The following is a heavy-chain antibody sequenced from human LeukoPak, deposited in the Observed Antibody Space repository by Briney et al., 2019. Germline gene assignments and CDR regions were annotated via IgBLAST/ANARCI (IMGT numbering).Heavy chain of an antibody. D-gene: IGHD3-10*01. CDR3: ARDNSGVLDY. J-gene: IGHJ4*02. CDR1: GGFISSGGYY. CDR2: IYYTGNT. V-gene: IGHV4-31*03. Sequence: SQTLSLTCTVAGGFISSGGYYWSWIRQCPGKGLEWIGYIYYTGNTYYNPSLMSRVAISVDTSKNQFSLKLTSVTAADTAVYYCARDNSGVLDYWGQGTLVTVSS.